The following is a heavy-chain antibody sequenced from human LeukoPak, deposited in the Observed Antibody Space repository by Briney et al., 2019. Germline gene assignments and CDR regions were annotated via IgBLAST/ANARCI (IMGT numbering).Heavy chain of an antibody. CDR2: MNPNSGNT. CDR1: GYTFTSYD. D-gene: IGHD5-12*01. J-gene: IGHJ4*02. V-gene: IGHV1-8*01. Sequence: ASVKVSCKASGYTFTSYDINWVRQATGQGLEWMGWMNPNSGNTGYAQKLQGRVTMTTDTSTSTAYMELRSLRSDDTAVYYCARDNVYEWLRFDLGSYYFDYWGQGTLVTVSS. CDR3: ARDNVYEWLRFDLGSYYFDY.